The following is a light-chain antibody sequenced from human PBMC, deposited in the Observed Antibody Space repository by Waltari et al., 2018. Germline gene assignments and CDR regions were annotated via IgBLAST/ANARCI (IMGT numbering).Light chain of an antibody. CDR3: QSYDSLSGSM. CDR2: GNS. Sequence: QSVLTQPPSVSGAPGQRVTISCTGRSSNTGAVYDVHWYPRLPGKVPKLLIYGNSARPSGVPLRFSGSKSGTSAYLAITGLQAEDEATYYCQSYDSLSGSMFGGGTKLTVL. CDR1: SSNTGAVYD. V-gene: IGLV1-40*01. J-gene: IGLJ3*02.